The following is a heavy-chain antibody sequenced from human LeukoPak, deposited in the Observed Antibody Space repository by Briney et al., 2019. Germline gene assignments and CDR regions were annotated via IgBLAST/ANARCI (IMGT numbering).Heavy chain of an antibody. CDR3: ARADGIVGATVWFDP. Sequence: PSEILSLTCSVSGASFSTNYWSWIRQPPGRGLEWIGYVFDSGSTNYNPSLKSRVTISVDTSKNQFSLKLSSVTAADTAVYYCARADGIVGATVWFDPWGQGTLVTVSS. V-gene: IGHV4-59*01. CDR1: GASFSTNY. J-gene: IGHJ5*02. D-gene: IGHD1-26*01. CDR2: VFDSGST.